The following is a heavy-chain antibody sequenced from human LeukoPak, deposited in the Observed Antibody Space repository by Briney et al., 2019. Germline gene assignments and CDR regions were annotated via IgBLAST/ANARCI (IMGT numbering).Heavy chain of an antibody. V-gene: IGHV3-33*01. CDR2: IWYDGSNK. CDR3: ARDLFDILTGSSFYGMDV. J-gene: IGHJ6*02. CDR1: GFTFSGYG. D-gene: IGHD3-9*01. Sequence: GGSLRLSCAASGFTFSGYGMHWVRQAPGKGLEWVAVIWYDGSNKYYADSVKGRFTISRDNSKNTLYLQMNNLRAEDTAVYYCARDLFDILTGSSFYGMDVWGQGTTVTVSS.